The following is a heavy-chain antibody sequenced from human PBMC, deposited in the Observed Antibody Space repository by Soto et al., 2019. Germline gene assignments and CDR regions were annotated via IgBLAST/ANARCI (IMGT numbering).Heavy chain of an antibody. D-gene: IGHD3-9*01. CDR3: AKDRMLLRYFDWLPPGAEYFQH. Sequence: GGSLRLSCAASGFTFSSYAMSWVRQAPGKGLEWVSAISGGGGSTYYADSVKGRFTISRDNSKNTLYLQMNSLRAEDTAVYYCAKDRMLLRYFDWLPPGAEYFQHWGQGTLVTVSS. CDR1: GFTFSSYA. J-gene: IGHJ1*01. CDR2: ISGGGGST. V-gene: IGHV3-23*01.